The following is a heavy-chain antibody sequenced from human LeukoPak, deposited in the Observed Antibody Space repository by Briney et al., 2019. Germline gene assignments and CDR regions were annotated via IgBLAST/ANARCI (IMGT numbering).Heavy chain of an antibody. CDR3: ARGQLWSSSPFDY. Sequence: SVKVSCKASGGTFSSYAISWVRQAPGQGLEWMGRIIPILGIANYAQKFQGRVTITADKSTSTAYMELSSLRSDDTAVYYCARGQLWSSSPFDYWGQGTLVTVSS. V-gene: IGHV1-69*04. CDR1: GGTFSSYA. J-gene: IGHJ4*02. D-gene: IGHD6-13*01. CDR2: IIPILGIA.